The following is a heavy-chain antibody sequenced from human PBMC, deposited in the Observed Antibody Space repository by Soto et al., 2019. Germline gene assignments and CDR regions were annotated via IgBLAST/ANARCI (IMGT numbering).Heavy chain of an antibody. CDR1: GGTFSSYA. D-gene: IGHD4-17*01. J-gene: IGHJ4*02. CDR2: IIPIFGTA. Sequence: GASVKVSCKASGGTFSSYATSWVRQAPGQGLEWMGGIIPIFGTANYAQKFQGRVTITADESTSTAYMELSSLRSEDTAVYYCARDHGDIPTDQYYFDYWGQGTLVTVSS. CDR3: ARDHGDIPTDQYYFDY. V-gene: IGHV1-69*13.